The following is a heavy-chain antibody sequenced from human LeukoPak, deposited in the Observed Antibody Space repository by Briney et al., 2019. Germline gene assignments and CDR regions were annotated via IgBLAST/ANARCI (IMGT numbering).Heavy chain of an antibody. V-gene: IGHV3-23*01. CDR3: AKLIAVAGDKYYTIDV. CDR2: ISGSGSGT. CDR1: GFTFTSHA. J-gene: IGHJ6*02. Sequence: QTGGSLRLSCAASGFTFTSHAMRWVPQAPGKGLEWVSSISGSGSGTYYADSVKGRFTISRDNSKNTLYLQMNSLRPEDTAVYYCAKLIAVAGDKYYTIDVWGQGTPVTVSS. D-gene: IGHD6-19*01.